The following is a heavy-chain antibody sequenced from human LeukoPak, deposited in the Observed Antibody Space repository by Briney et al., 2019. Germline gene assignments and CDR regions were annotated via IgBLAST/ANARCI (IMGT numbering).Heavy chain of an antibody. CDR2: ISSSGSTI. Sequence: GGPLRLSCAASGFTFSSYSMNWVRQAPGKGLEWVSYISSSGSTIYYADSVKGRFTISRDNAKNSLYLQMNSLRAEDTAVYYCAELGITMIGGVWGKGTTVTISS. V-gene: IGHV3-48*04. CDR1: GFTFSSYS. CDR3: AELGITMIGGV. J-gene: IGHJ6*04. D-gene: IGHD3-10*02.